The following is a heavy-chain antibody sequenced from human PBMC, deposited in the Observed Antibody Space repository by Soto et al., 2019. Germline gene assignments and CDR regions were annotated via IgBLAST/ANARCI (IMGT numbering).Heavy chain of an antibody. CDR1: GDTFTSYA. CDR3: ARTVGYYYGMDV. Sequence: ASVKVSCKASGDTFTSYAMHWVRQAPGQRLEWMGWINAGNGNTKYSQKFQGRVTITRDTSASTAYMELSSLRSEDTAVYYCARTVGYYYGMDVWGQGTTVTVS. V-gene: IGHV1-3*01. D-gene: IGHD4-17*01. CDR2: INAGNGNT. J-gene: IGHJ6*02.